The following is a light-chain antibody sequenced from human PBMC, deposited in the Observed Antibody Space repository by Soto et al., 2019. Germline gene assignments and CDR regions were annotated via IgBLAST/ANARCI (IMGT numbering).Light chain of an antibody. Sequence: QSALTQPASVSGSPGPAITISRTGTSSDIGAYNFVSWYQQHPGKAPKLMLYDVNIRPSGVSNRFSGSKSGNTASLTISGLQAEDEADYYCTSWTTSTTMIFGGGTKLTVL. CDR3: TSWTTSTTMI. CDR1: SSDIGAYNF. CDR2: DVN. J-gene: IGLJ2*01. V-gene: IGLV2-14*03.